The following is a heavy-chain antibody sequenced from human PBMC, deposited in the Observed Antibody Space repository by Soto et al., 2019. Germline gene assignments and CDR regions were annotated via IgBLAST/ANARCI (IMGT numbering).Heavy chain of an antibody. D-gene: IGHD2-15*01. Sequence: GGSLRLSCAASGFPFSSYSMNLVRQSPGKGLEWVSSISSSSSYIYYADSVKGRFTISRDNAKNSLYLQMNSLRAEDTAVYSCARDQCSGGSPSPGMEVWVQGTSVTVSS. V-gene: IGHV3-21*06. CDR2: ISSSSSYI. J-gene: IGHJ6*02. CDR3: ARDQCSGGSPSPGMEV. CDR1: GFPFSSYS.